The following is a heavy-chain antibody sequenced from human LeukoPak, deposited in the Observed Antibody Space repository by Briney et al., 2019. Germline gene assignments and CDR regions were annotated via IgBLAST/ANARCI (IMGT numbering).Heavy chain of an antibody. CDR2: IDSDGLST. Sequence: PGGSLRLSCAASGFAFSTYWIHWVRQAPGKGLVWVSRIDSDGLSTIYADSVKGRCTISRDNAKNTLYLQMNSLRAEDTAVYYCARGGGDHAFDIWGQGTMVTVSS. J-gene: IGHJ3*02. CDR1: GFAFSTYW. CDR3: ARGGGDHAFDI. V-gene: IGHV3-74*01. D-gene: IGHD2-21*02.